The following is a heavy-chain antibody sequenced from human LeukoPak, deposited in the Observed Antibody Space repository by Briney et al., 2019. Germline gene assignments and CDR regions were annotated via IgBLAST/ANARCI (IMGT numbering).Heavy chain of an antibody. CDR3: ARDPAYYGSGSYLLSMLRVQMVSYGMDV. J-gene: IGHJ6*02. CDR2: IIPILGIA. CDR1: GGTFSSYA. V-gene: IGHV1-69*04. Sequence: SVKGSCKASGGTFSSYAISWVRQAPGQGLEWMGRIIPILGIANYAQKFQGRVTITADKSTSTAYMELSSLRSEDTAVYYCARDPAYYGSGSYLLSMLRVQMVSYGMDVWGQGTTVTVSS. D-gene: IGHD3-10*01.